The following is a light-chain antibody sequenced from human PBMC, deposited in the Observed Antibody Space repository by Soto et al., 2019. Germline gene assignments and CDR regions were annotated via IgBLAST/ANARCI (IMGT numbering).Light chain of an antibody. CDR1: SPNIGSNY. CDR3: AAWDDSLSGYVV. CDR2: RNN. V-gene: IGLV1-47*01. J-gene: IGLJ2*01. Sequence: QSVLTQPPSASGTPGQRVTISCSGSSPNIGSNYVYWYQQLPGTAPKLLIYRNNQRPSGVPDRFSGSKSGTSASLAISGLRSEDEADYYCAAWDDSLSGYVVFGGGTKVTVL.